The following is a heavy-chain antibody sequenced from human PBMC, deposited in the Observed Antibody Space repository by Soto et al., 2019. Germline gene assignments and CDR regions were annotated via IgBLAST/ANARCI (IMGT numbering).Heavy chain of an antibody. Sequence: QVQLVQSGAEVKKPGSSVNVSCKTSGGTFGNSAVTWVRQAPGQGLEWLGGIVPMFGTANYAQKFQGRVTITADESPITAYMELNSLKTDDTAVYYCARDGDPQSAFWSGPLGGGRFSPWCQGTLVPVSS. V-gene: IGHV1-69*12. J-gene: IGHJ5*02. CDR2: IVPMFGTA. CDR1: GGTFGNSA. CDR3: ARDGDPQSAFWSGPLGGGRFSP. D-gene: IGHD3-3*01.